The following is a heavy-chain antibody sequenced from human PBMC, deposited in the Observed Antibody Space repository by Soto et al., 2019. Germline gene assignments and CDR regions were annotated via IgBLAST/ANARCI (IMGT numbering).Heavy chain of an antibody. D-gene: IGHD3-22*01. CDR2: INPNSGGT. J-gene: IGHJ4*02. CDR1: GYTFTGYY. V-gene: IGHV1-2*02. Sequence: ASVKVSCKASGYTFTGYYMHWVRQAPGQGLEWMGWINPNSGGTNYAQKFQGRVTMTRDTSISTAYMELRSLRSDDTALYFCARDPYYYDTGLAGHFDYWGQGTLVTVSS. CDR3: ARDPYYYDTGLAGHFDY.